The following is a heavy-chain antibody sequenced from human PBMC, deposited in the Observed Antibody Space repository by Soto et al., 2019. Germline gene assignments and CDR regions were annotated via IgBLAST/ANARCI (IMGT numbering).Heavy chain of an antibody. V-gene: IGHV1-18*01. J-gene: IGHJ4*02. Sequence: ASVKVSCKASGYTFTSYGISWVRQAPGQGLEWMGWISAYNGNTNYAQKPQGRVTMTTDTSTSTAYMELRSLRSDDTAVYYCARDPFIAAAGPLDYWGQGTLVTVSS. CDR2: ISAYNGNT. CDR1: GYTFTSYG. D-gene: IGHD6-25*01. CDR3: ARDPFIAAAGPLDY.